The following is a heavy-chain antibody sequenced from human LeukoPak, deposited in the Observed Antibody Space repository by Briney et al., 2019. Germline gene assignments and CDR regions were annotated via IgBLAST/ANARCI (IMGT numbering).Heavy chain of an antibody. CDR2: TYYRSKLYN. V-gene: IGHV6-1*01. Sequence: SQTLSLTCAISGDSVSSNSAAWNWVRQSPSRGLEWLGRTYYRSKLYNDYAVSVKSRITINPDTSKNQFSLQLNSVTPEDTAVYYCARTMTTVMPRADWFDPWGQGTLVTVSS. CDR3: ARTMTTVMPRADWFDP. D-gene: IGHD4-11*01. J-gene: IGHJ5*02. CDR1: GDSVSSNSAA.